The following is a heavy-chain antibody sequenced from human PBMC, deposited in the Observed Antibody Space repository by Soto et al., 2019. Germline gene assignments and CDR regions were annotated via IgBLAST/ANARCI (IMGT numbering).Heavy chain of an antibody. CDR2: INPKSGGT. Sequence: ASVKVSCKASGYSVTDYHIPWVRQAPGQGLEWLGRINPKSGGTSTAQKFQGWVTMTTDTSISTASMELTRLTSDDTAIYYCARGDSTDCSNGVCSFFYNHDMDVWGKGTTVTVSS. J-gene: IGHJ6*04. CDR3: ARGDSTDCSNGVCSFFYNHDMDV. D-gene: IGHD2-8*01. CDR1: GYSVTDYH. V-gene: IGHV1-2*04.